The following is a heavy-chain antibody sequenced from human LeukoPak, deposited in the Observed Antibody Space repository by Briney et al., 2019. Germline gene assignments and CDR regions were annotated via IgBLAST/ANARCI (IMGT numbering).Heavy chain of an antibody. CDR1: GGSFSNKY. D-gene: IGHD3-16*02. J-gene: IGHJ4*02. V-gene: IGHV4-59*12. CDR2: IYYSGST. CDR3: ARRFHGLGVWGSYRALDY. Sequence: PSETLSLTCTVSGGSFSNKYWSWIRQPPGKGLEWIGYIYYSGSTNYNPSLKSRVTISVDTSKNQFSLKLSSVTAADTAVYYCARRFHGLGVWGSYRALDYWGQGTLVTVSS.